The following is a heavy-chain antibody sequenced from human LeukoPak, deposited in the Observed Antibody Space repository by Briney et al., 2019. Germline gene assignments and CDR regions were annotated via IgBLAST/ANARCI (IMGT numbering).Heavy chain of an antibody. CDR3: ARDLSFDWFPYYFDY. CDR1: GYTLTELS. CDR2: FDPEDGET. J-gene: IGHJ4*02. V-gene: IGHV1-24*01. Sequence: ASVKVSCKVSGYTLTELSMHWVRQAPGKGLEWMGGFDPEDGETIYAQKFQGRVTMTEDTSTDTAYMKLSSLRSEDTAIYYCARDLSFDWFPYYFDYWGQGILVTVSS. D-gene: IGHD3-9*01.